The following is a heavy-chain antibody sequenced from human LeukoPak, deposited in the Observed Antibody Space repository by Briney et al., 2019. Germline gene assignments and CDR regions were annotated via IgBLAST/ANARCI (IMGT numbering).Heavy chain of an antibody. CDR1: GYTFTSYD. V-gene: IGHV1-8*01. CDR3: ARGDWKGYYDFWSGYHYYFDY. D-gene: IGHD3-3*01. CDR2: MNPNSGNT. Sequence: EASVTVSCTASGYTFTSYDINWVRQATGQGLEWMGWMNPNSGNTGYAQKFQGRVTMTRNTSISTAYMELSSLRSEDTAVYYCARGDWKGYYDFWSGYHYYFDYWGQGTLVTVSS. J-gene: IGHJ4*02.